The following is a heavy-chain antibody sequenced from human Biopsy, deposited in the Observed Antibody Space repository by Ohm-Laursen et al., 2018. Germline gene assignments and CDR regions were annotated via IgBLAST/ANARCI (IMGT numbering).Heavy chain of an antibody. D-gene: IGHD2-2*01. CDR2: FAPANGKT. Sequence: EASVKVSCKASGDSFTSYAIGWVRQAPGQGLEWMGGFAPANGKTIYAQKFQGRVTMTEDTSTDTAYMELSSLRSDDTAVYYCARGRRLPAAISSYYYAMDVWGQGTTVTVSS. CDR1: GDSFTSYA. V-gene: IGHV1-24*01. CDR3: ARGRRLPAAISSYYYAMDV. J-gene: IGHJ6*02.